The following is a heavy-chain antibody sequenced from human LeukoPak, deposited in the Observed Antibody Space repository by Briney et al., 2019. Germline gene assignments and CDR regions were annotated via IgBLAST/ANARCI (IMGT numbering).Heavy chain of an antibody. CDR2: INPSGGST. CDR3: ARVRVEYRLPHDAFDI. J-gene: IGHJ3*02. Sequence: ASVKVSCKASGYTFTSYYIHWVRQAPGQGLDWMGIINPSGGSTSYPQTFQGRVTMTRDTPTSTVYMKLSSLSSEDTAVYYCARVRVEYRLPHDAFDIWGQGTMVTVSS. CDR1: GYTFTSYY. V-gene: IGHV1-46*01. D-gene: IGHD2-2*01.